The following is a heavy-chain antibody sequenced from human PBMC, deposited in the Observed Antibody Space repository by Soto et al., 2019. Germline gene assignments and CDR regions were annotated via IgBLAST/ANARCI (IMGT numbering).Heavy chain of an antibody. CDR2: IIPIFGTA. CDR3: ARSRANYYDSRGYYYSTFDY. J-gene: IGHJ4*02. CDR1: GGTFSSYA. Sequence: SVKVSCKASGGTFSSYAISWVRQAPGQGLEWMGGIIPIFGTANYAQKFQGRVTITADESTSTAYMELSSLRSEDTAVYYCARSRANYYDSRGYYYSTFDYWGQGTLVTVSS. D-gene: IGHD3-22*01. V-gene: IGHV1-69*13.